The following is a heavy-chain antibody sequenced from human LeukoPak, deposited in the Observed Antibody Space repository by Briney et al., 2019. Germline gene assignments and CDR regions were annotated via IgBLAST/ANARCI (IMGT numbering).Heavy chain of an antibody. CDR2: IYYSGNT. CDR1: SGSIRSRSHY. CDR3: ARVPGGALNWFDP. Sequence: SETLSLTCIVSSGSIRSRSHYWGWIRQPPGKGLEWIGSIYYSGNTYYNPSLKSRVTISVDTSKNQFSLKVTSVGATDTAVYYCARVPGGALNWFDPWGQGTLVTVSS. J-gene: IGHJ5*02. D-gene: IGHD1-1*01. V-gene: IGHV4-39*01.